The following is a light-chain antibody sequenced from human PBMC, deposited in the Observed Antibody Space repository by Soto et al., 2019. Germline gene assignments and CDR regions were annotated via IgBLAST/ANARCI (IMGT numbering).Light chain of an antibody. J-gene: IGKJ1*01. V-gene: IGKV3-15*01. Sequence: EVLLTQYKTTPSVSPGETATLSCRASQSVSNNLAWYQQKPGQAPRLLIYGASTRATGIPARFSGSGSGTEFTLTITSLQSEDSAVYYCQQYNNWPRTFGQGTKVDIK. CDR3: QQYNNWPRT. CDR2: GAS. CDR1: QSVSNN.